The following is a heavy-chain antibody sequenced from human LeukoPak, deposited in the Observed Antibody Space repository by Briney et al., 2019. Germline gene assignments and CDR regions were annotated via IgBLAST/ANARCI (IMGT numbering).Heavy chain of an antibody. Sequence: GGSLRLSCAASGFTFSSYSMNWVRQAPRKGLEWVSYISSSSSTIYYADSVKGRFTISRDNAKNSLYLQMNSLRAEDTAVYYCAREKFSDCSSTSCYINYFDYWGQGTLVTVSS. V-gene: IGHV3-48*01. CDR3: AREKFSDCSSTSCYINYFDY. CDR1: GFTFSSYS. D-gene: IGHD2-2*02. CDR2: ISSSSSTI. J-gene: IGHJ4*02.